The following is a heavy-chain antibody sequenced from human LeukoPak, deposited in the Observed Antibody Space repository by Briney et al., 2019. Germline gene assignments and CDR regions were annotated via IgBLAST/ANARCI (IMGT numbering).Heavy chain of an antibody. CDR3: APDLRGSASSLDD. Sequence: GGSLRLSCAASGFTFSNYAMSWVRQAPGKGLEWVSLISGSGASTYYPDSVKGRFTISRDNSKNTLSLQMNSLRAEDTAVYYCAPDLRGSASSLDDWGQGTLVTVSA. CDR2: ISGSGAST. D-gene: IGHD6-25*01. CDR1: GFTFSNYA. J-gene: IGHJ4*02. V-gene: IGHV3-23*01.